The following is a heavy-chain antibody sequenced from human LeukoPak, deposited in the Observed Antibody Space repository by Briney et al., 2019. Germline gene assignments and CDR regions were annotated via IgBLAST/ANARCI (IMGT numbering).Heavy chain of an antibody. CDR3: ASVCSGGSCYANGYYFES. Sequence: PGGSLRLFCAASGFTFSIYWMSWVRQAPGKGLEWVANIKQDGSEKYYVDSVKGRFTISKDNAKNSLYLQMNSLRAEDTAVYYCASVCSGGSCYANGYYFESWGQGTLVTVSS. CDR1: GFTFSIYW. D-gene: IGHD2-15*01. CDR2: IKQDGSEK. J-gene: IGHJ4*02. V-gene: IGHV3-7*01.